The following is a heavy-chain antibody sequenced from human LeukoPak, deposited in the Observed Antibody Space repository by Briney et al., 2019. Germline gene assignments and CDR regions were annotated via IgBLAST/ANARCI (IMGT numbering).Heavy chain of an antibody. CDR1: GGSISTYY. CDR3: ARGGAARLHFQN. CDR2: IYHSGST. V-gene: IGHV4-59*01. D-gene: IGHD6-6*01. Sequence: SETLSLTCTVSGGSISTYYWNWIRQPPGKGLEWIGYIYHSGSTNYNASLQSRVTISVDTSKNQFSLNLNSVTAADTAVYHCARGGAARLHFQNWGQGTLVTVSS. J-gene: IGHJ1*01.